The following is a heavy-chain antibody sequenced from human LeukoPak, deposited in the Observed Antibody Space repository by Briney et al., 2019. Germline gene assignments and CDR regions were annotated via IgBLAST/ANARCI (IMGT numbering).Heavy chain of an antibody. J-gene: IGHJ4*02. D-gene: IGHD3-22*01. CDR1: GFTLSNSW. CDR2: IDPDGNT. V-gene: IGHV3-74*01. CDR3: ARMYYYDGSGRHFDY. Sequence: GGSLRLSCAASGFTLSNSWMHWVRQAPGKGLVWVSRIDPDGNTDYADSVKGRFTISRDNAKNTLYLQMNSLRAEDTAVYYCARMYYYDGSGRHFDYWGQGTLVTVSS.